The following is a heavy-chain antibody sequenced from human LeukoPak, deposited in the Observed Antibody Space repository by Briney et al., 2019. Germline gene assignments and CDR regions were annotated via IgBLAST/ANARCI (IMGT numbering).Heavy chain of an antibody. CDR1: GFTFSDYS. J-gene: IGHJ5*02. CDR2: VGISSGNA. D-gene: IGHD2-15*01. CDR3: AKDREGYCSGGSCYFKWFDP. Sequence: GGSLRLSCAASGFTFSDYSMNWVRQAPGKGLEWISYVGISSGNAKYADSVKGRFTISRDNSKNTLYLQMNSLRAEDTAVYFCAKDREGYCSGGSCYFKWFDPWGQGTLVTVSS. V-gene: IGHV3-48*01.